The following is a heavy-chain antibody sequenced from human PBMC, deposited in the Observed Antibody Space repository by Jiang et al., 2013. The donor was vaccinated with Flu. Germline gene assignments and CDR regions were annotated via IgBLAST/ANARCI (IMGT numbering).Heavy chain of an antibody. D-gene: IGHD3-10*01. CDR3: ARESRFGELLFQGYYGMDV. J-gene: IGHJ6*02. Sequence: GSGLVKPSQTLSLTCTVSGGSISSGDYYWSWIRQPPGKGLEWIGYIYYSGSTYYNPSLKSRVTISVDTSKNQFSLKLSSVTAADTAVYYCARESRFGELLFQGYYGMDVWGQGTTVTVSS. CDR1: GGSISSGDYY. CDR2: IYYSGST. V-gene: IGHV4-30-4*01.